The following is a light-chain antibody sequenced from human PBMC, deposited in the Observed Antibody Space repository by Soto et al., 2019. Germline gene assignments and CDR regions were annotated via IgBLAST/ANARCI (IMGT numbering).Light chain of an antibody. CDR1: QSVVSSH. CDR3: QQYGSSPRT. Sequence: EIVLTHSPGTLSLSPGERATLSFSSSQSVVSSHLAWYQQKPGQAPRLLIYGASSRATGIPDRFSGSGSGTDFTLTIRRLEPEDFAVYYCQQYGSSPRTFGQGTKVDIK. J-gene: IGKJ1*01. CDR2: GAS. V-gene: IGKV3-20*01.